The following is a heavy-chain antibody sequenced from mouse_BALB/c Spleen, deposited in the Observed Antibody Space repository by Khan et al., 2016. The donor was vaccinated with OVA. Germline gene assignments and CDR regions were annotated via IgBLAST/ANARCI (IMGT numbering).Heavy chain of an antibody. J-gene: IGHJ2*02. CDR1: GYSITSDYA. CDR2: ISYSGNT. Sequence: EVQLQESGPGLVKPSQSLSLTCTVTGYSITSDYAWNWIRQFPGNKLEWMGFISYSGNTKYNPSLKSRFSITRDTSKNQFFLQLNSVTIEDTATYYCARVYGGDFDYWGQGTSLTGSS. CDR3: ARVYGGDFDY. V-gene: IGHV3-2*02. D-gene: IGHD1-1*01.